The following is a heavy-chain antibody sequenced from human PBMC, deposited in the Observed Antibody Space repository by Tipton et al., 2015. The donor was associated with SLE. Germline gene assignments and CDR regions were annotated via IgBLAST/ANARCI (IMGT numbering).Heavy chain of an antibody. CDR2: ISSSGNFK. V-gene: IGHV3-21*01. J-gene: IGHJ4*02. CDR3: ARIAGELRSDF. D-gene: IGHD1-7*01. Sequence: SLRLSCTGSGLTVVPHAVHWVRQTPGKGLEWVSSISSSGNFKYYSDSLEGRFTISRDNAKNSLYLQMNSLRAEDTAVYYCARIAGELRSDFWGQGTLVSVSS. CDR1: GLTVVPHA.